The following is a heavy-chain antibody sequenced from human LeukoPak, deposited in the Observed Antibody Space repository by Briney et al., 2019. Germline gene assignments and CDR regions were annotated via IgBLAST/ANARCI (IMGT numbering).Heavy chain of an antibody. Sequence: GESLRISCKGSGYSFTSYWISWVRQMPGKGLEWTGRIDPSDSYTNYSPSFQGHVTISADKSISTAYLQWSSLKASDTAMYYCASQLYSSGWVDYWGQGTLVTVSS. CDR2: IDPSDSYT. CDR3: ASQLYSSGWVDY. J-gene: IGHJ4*02. V-gene: IGHV5-10-1*01. CDR1: GYSFTSYW. D-gene: IGHD6-19*01.